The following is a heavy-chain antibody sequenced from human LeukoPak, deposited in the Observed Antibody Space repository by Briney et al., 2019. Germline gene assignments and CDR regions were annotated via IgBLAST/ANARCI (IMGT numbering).Heavy chain of an antibody. CDR1: GGSISSYY. J-gene: IGHJ6*03. D-gene: IGHD3-10*01. CDR2: IYYSGST. CDR3: ARGRSSMVRGYYYYYMDV. Sequence: SETLSLTCTVSGGSISSYYWSWIRQPPRKGLEWIGYIYYSGSTNYNPSLKSRVTISVDTSKNQISLKLSSVTAADTAVYYCARGRSSMVRGYYYYYMDVWGKGTTVTISS. V-gene: IGHV4-59*08.